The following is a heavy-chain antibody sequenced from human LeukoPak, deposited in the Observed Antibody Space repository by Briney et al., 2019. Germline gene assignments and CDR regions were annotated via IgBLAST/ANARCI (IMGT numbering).Heavy chain of an antibody. D-gene: IGHD4-17*01. CDR1: GFTFRNYG. CDR2: IGDSGLTT. Sequence: PGGSLRLSCAASGFTFRNYGVSWVRQAPGKGLEWLSIIGDSGLTTFYANSLEGRFTISRDNSKNTLYLQVNSLRAEDTAVYYCAKDFYGDYFFFDYWGQGTLVTVSS. CDR3: AKDFYGDYFFFDY. V-gene: IGHV3-23*01. J-gene: IGHJ4*02.